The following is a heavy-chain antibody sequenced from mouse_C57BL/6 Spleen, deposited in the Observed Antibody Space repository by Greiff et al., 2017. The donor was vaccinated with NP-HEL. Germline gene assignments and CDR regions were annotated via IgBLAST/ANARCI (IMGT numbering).Heavy chain of an antibody. CDR3: ARKGTWYGNENFDY. CDR1: GYTFTSYW. Sequence: QVQLQQPGAELVKPGASVKMSCKASGYTFTSYWITWVKQRPGQGLEWIGDIYPGSGSTNYNEKFKSKATLTVDTSSSTAYMQLSSLTSEDSAVYYCARKGTWYGNENFDYWGQGTTLTVSS. CDR2: IYPGSGST. V-gene: IGHV1-55*01. J-gene: IGHJ2*01. D-gene: IGHD2-10*02.